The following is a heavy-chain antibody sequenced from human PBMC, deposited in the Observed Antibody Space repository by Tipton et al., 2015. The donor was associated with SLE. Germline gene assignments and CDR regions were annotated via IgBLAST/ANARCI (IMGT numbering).Heavy chain of an antibody. J-gene: IGHJ3*02. Sequence: SLRLSCAASGFSFSSYGMHWVRQAPGKGLEWVAFVRFDGSDTYYGDSVKGRFSISRDNAKNTLYLQMNSLRPEDTALYFCTKVQPPKDIAAGDDAFDIWGQGTMVTVSS. V-gene: IGHV3-30*02. CDR2: VRFDGSDT. D-gene: IGHD7-27*01. CDR3: TKVQPPKDIAAGDDAFDI. CDR1: GFSFSSYG.